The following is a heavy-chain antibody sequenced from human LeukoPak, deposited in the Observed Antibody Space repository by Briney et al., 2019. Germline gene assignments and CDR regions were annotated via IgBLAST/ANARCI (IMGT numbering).Heavy chain of an antibody. CDR1: GFAFSDFW. CDR3: VTSHDSAGND. Sequence: PGGSLRLSCAASGFAFSDFWMSWVRQAPGKGLEWVANIRHDGNAKNYVPSVRGRFTISRDNAKNSLYLQMNSLTVEDTAVYYCVTSHDSAGNDWGQGTLVTASS. D-gene: IGHD2-15*01. J-gene: IGHJ4*02. CDR2: IRHDGNAK. V-gene: IGHV3-7*01.